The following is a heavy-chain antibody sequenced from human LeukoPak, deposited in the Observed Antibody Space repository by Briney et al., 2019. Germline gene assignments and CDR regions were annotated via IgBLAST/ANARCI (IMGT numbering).Heavy chain of an antibody. Sequence: GGSLRLSCAASGFTFSSYWMSWVRQAPGKGLEWVANIKQDGSEKYYVDSVKGRFTISRDNAKNSLYLQMNSLRAEDMAVYYCARDQGGYSSSLDYWGQGTLVTVSS. CDR1: GFTFSSYW. V-gene: IGHV3-7*01. J-gene: IGHJ4*02. CDR3: ARDQGGYSSSLDY. CDR2: IKQDGSEK. D-gene: IGHD6-13*01.